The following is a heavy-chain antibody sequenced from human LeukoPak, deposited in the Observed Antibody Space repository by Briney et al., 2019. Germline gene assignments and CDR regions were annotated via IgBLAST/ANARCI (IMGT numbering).Heavy chain of an antibody. D-gene: IGHD3-22*01. CDR1: GESFSGYS. CDR3: ASDRRGGSGYFDY. CDR2: INQRRST. V-gene: IGHV4-34*01. Sequence: SETLSLTCVVYGESFSGYSWSWIRQPPGKGLEWIGEINQRRSTNYNPSLKSRVTISIDTSKNQFSLKLSSVTAADTAVYYCASDRRGGSGYFDYWGQGTLVAVSS. J-gene: IGHJ4*02.